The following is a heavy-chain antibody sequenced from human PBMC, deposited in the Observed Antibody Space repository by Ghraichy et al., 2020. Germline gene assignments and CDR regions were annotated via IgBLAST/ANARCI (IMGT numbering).Heavy chain of an antibody. CDR2: IYYSGST. CDR1: GGSISSYY. V-gene: IGHV4-59*01. Sequence: SETQSLTCTVSGGSISSYYWSWIRQPPGKGLEWIGYIYYSGSTNYNPSLKNRVTISVDTSKNQFSLKLSSVTAADTAVYYCGRIGGSEWLQLNWHFDLWGRGTLVTVSS. J-gene: IGHJ2*01. D-gene: IGHD5-24*01. CDR3: GRIGGSEWLQLNWHFDL.